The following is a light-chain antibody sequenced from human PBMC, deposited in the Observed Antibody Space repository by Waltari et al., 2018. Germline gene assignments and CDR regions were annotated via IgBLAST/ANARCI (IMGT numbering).Light chain of an antibody. CDR2: GAS. V-gene: IGKV3-20*01. CDR3: QQYGSSPGWT. J-gene: IGKJ1*01. Sequence: EIVLTQSPGTLSLSPGERATLSCRASQSVSSCYLAWYQQKPGQAPRLLIYGASSRATGIPDRFSGSGSGTDFTFTISRLEPEDFAVYYCQQYGSSPGWTFGQGTKVEIK. CDR1: QSVSSCY.